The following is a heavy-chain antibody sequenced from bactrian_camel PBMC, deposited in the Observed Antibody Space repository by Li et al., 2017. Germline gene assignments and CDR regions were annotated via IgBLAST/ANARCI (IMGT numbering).Heavy chain of an antibody. V-gene: IGHV3S40*01. CDR1: GLTFDHSD. Sequence: QLVESGGGSVQTGETLTLSCAASGLTFDHSDMGWYRQAPGKGLEWVSGINSGGGSTYYGDSVKGRFTISRDNAKNTLYLEMNSLKPEDTAVYYCAADTVADYSDVDGCTDWAQGTQVTV. CDR3: AADTVADYSDVDGCTD. D-gene: IGHD4*01. CDR2: INSGGGST. J-gene: IGHJ4*01.